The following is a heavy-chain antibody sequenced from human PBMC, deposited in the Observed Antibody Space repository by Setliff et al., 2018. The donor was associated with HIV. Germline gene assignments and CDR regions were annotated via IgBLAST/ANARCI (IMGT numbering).Heavy chain of an antibody. CDR1: GFSFRNSFYN. CDR3: ASRIYYYDSSRVLREEGFDP. V-gene: IGHV4-39*01. CDR2: IYYSGTT. Sequence: PSETLSLTCNASGFSFRNSFYNWGWIRQPPGKGLEWIGTIYYSGTTYYNPSLRSPVAISVDTSKNQFSLKLTSVTAADTAVYYCASRIYYYDSSRVLREEGFDPWGQGTLVTVSS. J-gene: IGHJ5*02. D-gene: IGHD3-22*01.